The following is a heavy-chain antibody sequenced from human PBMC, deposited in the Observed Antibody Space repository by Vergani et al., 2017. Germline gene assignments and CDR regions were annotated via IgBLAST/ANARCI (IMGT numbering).Heavy chain of an antibody. CDR3: TTDAFTVTTSGYYYYGMDV. CDR2: IKSKTDGGTT. J-gene: IGHJ6*02. CDR1: GFTFSNAW. V-gene: IGHV3-15*01. Sequence: EVQLVESGGGLVKPGGSLRLSCAASGFTFSNAWMSWVRQAPGKGLEWVGRIKSKTDGGTTDYAAPVKGRFTISRDDSKNTLYLQMNSLKTEDTAVYYCTTDAFTVTTSGYYYYGMDVWGQGTTVTVSS. D-gene: IGHD4-17*01.